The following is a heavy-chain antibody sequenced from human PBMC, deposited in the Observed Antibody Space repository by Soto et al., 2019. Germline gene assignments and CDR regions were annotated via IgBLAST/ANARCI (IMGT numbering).Heavy chain of an antibody. V-gene: IGHV3-21*01. J-gene: IGHJ4*02. CDR1: GFNFSYNA. Sequence: PGGSLRLSCVASGFNFSYNAMNWVRQAPGKGLEWVSSISSTTNYIYYADSMKGRFTVSRDNAKNSVYLEMNSLSAEDTAVYYCARESEDLTSNFDYWGQGTLVTVSS. CDR2: ISSTTNYI. CDR3: ARESEDLTSNFDY.